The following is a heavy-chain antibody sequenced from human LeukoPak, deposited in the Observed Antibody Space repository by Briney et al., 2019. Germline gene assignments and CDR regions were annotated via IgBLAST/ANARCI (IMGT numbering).Heavy chain of an antibody. CDR2: ISGSGIST. CDR3: AKGPTYYYDTSGCYIDY. V-gene: IGHV3-23*01. D-gene: IGHD3-22*01. J-gene: IGHJ4*02. Sequence: GGSLRLSCAPSGFTFANYAMDWVRQAPGKGLEWVSSISGSGISTYYADSVKGRFTISRDNSKNTLYLQMNSLRAEDTAVYYCAKGPTYYYDTSGCYIDYWGQGTLVTVSS. CDR1: GFTFANYA.